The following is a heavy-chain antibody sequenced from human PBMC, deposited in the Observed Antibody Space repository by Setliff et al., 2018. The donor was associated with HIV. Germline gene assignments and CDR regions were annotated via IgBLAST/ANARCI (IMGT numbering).Heavy chain of an antibody. J-gene: IGHJ5*02. D-gene: IGHD2-8*01. CDR2: TSHSGKT. Sequence: SEILSLTCAVYGGPLSGHYWSWIRQPPGQGLEWIGETSHSGKTNYNPSLKSRVSMSLDTSKNQFSLKLTSVTAADTAVYYCARGGTSSNWFDPWGQGTLVTVSS. CDR3: ARGGTSSNWFDP. CDR1: GGPLSGHY. V-gene: IGHV4-34*01.